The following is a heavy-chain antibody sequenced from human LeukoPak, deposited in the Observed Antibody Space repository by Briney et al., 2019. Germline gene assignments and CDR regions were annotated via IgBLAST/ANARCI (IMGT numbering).Heavy chain of an antibody. CDR2: IYHSGST. CDR1: GGSISSSNW. J-gene: IGHJ3*02. V-gene: IGHV4-4*02. Sequence: PSETLSLTCAVSGGSISSSNWWSWVRQPPGKGLEWIGEIYHSGSTNYNPSLKSRVTISVDKSKNQFSLKLSSVTAADTAVYYCARNYDYDNCSGGSCYSEAFDIWGQGTMVTVSS. CDR3: ARNYDYDNCSGGSCYSEAFDI. D-gene: IGHD2-15*01.